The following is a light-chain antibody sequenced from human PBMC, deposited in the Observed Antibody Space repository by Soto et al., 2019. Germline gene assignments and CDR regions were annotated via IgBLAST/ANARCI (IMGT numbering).Light chain of an antibody. CDR3: QQRSNWPLT. V-gene: IGKV3-11*01. Sequence: EVVLTQSPATLSLSPGERATLSCRASQSVGSALAWYQQKPGQAPRLLIYDASNRATAIPARFSGSGSGTGFTLTISHLEPEDFADYYCQQRSNWPLTFGGGTKVEIK. J-gene: IGKJ4*01. CDR2: DAS. CDR1: QSVGSA.